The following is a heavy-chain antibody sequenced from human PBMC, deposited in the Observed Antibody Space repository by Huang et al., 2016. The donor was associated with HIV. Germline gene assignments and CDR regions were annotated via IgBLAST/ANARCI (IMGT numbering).Heavy chain of an antibody. D-gene: IGHD5-18*01. Sequence: EVQLVQSGAVVKKPGESLKISCKGSGYRFTNYWIGWVRQMPGKGLEWRWIIDPGDSDTKYSRSVKGQGTISADKSVTTAYLQWSRLKASDSAVYYCARPLLGYSNGYYFDNWGQGTLVTVSS. CDR2: IDPGDSDT. J-gene: IGHJ4*02. V-gene: IGHV5-51*03. CDR3: ARPLLGYSNGYYFDN. CDR1: GYRFTNYW.